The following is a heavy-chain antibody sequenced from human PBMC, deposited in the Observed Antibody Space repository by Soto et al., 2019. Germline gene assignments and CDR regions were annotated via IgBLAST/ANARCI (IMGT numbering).Heavy chain of an antibody. V-gene: IGHV3-30-3*01. CDR2: ISYDGSNK. D-gene: IGHD2-15*01. J-gene: IGHJ4*02. CDR1: GFTFSYYP. Sequence: GGSLRLSCTASGFTFSYYPMHWVRQAPGKGLKWVAVISYDGSNKYYADSVKGRVTMTRDTSITTAYMELSSLRSEDTAVYYCARSLGGGNVNFDYWGQGTLVTVSS. CDR3: ARSLGGGNVNFDY.